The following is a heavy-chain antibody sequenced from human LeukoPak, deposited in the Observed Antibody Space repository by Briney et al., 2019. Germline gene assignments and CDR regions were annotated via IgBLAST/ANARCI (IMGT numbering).Heavy chain of an antibody. J-gene: IGHJ4*02. V-gene: IGHV5-10-1*01. CDR3: ARAEIAAAADFDY. Sequence: GESLQISCKGSGYSFTSYWISRVRPMPGKGLEWMGRIDPSDSYTNYSPSFQGHVTISADKSISTAYLQWSSLKASDTAMYYCARAEIAAAADFDYWGQGTLVTVSS. CDR1: GYSFTSYW. CDR2: IDPSDSYT. D-gene: IGHD6-13*01.